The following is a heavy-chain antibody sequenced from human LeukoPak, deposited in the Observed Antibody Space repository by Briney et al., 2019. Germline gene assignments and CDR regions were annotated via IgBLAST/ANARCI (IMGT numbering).Heavy chain of an antibody. CDR1: GGSISSGGYY. D-gene: IGHD4-17*01. V-gene: IGHV4-31*03. CDR3: ARVAYGDYDTTVLDY. Sequence: SQTLSLTCTVSGGSISSGGYYWSWIRQHPGKGLEWIGYIYYSGSTYYNPSLKSRVTIPVDTSKNQFSLKLSSVTAADTAVYYCARVAYGDYDTTVLDYWGQGTLVTVSS. J-gene: IGHJ4*02. CDR2: IYYSGST.